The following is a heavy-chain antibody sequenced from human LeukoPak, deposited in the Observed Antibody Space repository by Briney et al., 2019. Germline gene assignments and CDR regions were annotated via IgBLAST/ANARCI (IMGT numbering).Heavy chain of an antibody. Sequence: ASVKVSCKASGGTFSSYAISWVRQAPGQGLEWMGGIIPIFGTANYAQKFQGRVTITADESTSTAYMELSSLRSEDTAVYYCARGPYYDFWSGYYTWFDPWGQGTLVTVST. CDR2: IIPIFGTA. CDR3: ARGPYYDFWSGYYTWFDP. V-gene: IGHV1-69*13. J-gene: IGHJ5*02. D-gene: IGHD3-3*01. CDR1: GGTFSSYA.